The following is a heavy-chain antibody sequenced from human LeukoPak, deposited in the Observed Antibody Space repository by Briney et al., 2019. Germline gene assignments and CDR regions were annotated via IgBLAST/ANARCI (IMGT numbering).Heavy chain of an antibody. J-gene: IGHJ4*02. Sequence: SETLSLTCTVSGGSISSYYWSWIRQPPGKGLEWIGYIYHSGSTYYNPSLKSRVTISVDRSKNQFSLKLSSVTAADTAVYYCARGTEQLASVGVDYWGQGTLVTVSS. CDR3: ARGTEQLASVGVDY. CDR1: GGSISSYY. D-gene: IGHD6-6*01. V-gene: IGHV4-59*12. CDR2: IYHSGST.